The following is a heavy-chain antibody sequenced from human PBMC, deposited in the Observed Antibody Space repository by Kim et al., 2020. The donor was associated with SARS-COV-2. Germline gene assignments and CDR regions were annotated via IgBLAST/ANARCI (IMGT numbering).Heavy chain of an antibody. D-gene: IGHD3-10*01. CDR2: INHSGST. CDR1: GGSFSGYY. CDR3: ARGRPYGSGSYRPDAFDI. Sequence: SETLSLTCAVYGGSFSGYYWSWIRQPPGKGLEWIGEINHSGSTNYNPSLKSRVTISVDTSKNQFSLKLSSVTAADTAVYYCARGRPYGSGSYRPDAFDIWGQGTMVTVSS. J-gene: IGHJ3*02. V-gene: IGHV4-34*01.